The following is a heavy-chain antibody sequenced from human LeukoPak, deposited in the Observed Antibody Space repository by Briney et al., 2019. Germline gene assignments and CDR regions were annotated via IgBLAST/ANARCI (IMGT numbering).Heavy chain of an antibody. V-gene: IGHV3-30*18. CDR1: GFTFSSNG. Sequence: GGSLRLSCAASGFTFSSNGMHWVRQAPGKGLEWVAVISYDGSNKYYADSVRGRFTISRDNSKNTLYLQMNSLRAEDTAVHYCAKGGRGTYCSSTSCYSALGFDYWGQGTLVTVSS. CDR2: ISYDGSNK. D-gene: IGHD2-2*02. CDR3: AKGGRGTYCSSTSCYSALGFDY. J-gene: IGHJ4*02.